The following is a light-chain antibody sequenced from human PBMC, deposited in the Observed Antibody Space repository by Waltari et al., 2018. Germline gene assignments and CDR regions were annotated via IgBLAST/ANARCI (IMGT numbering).Light chain of an antibody. Sequence: QSALTQPPSASGSPGQSVTISCTGTSSDVGGYHAVSWYQQHPGQAPKFLIYEVSKRPSGVPDRFSGSKSGNTASLTVSGLQAEDEADYYCSSYAGNNVVFGGGTKLTVL. J-gene: IGLJ2*01. CDR2: EVS. CDR1: SSDVGGYHA. V-gene: IGLV2-8*01. CDR3: SSYAGNNVV.